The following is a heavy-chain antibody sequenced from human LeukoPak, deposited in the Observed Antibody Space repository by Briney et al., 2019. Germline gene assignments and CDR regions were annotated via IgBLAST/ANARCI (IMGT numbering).Heavy chain of an antibody. CDR2: ISTDGSRT. V-gene: IGHV3-64D*09. CDR3: ATKVPGTSHFSS. CDR1: GFAFSHYA. Sequence: PGGSLRLSCSASGFAFSHYALHWVRQAPGKGLEYVSSISTDGSRTFYADSMMGRFIISRDNSKNTLYLQMSSLRAEDTAVYYCATKVPGTSHFSSWGQGTLVTVSS. D-gene: IGHD6-19*01. J-gene: IGHJ4*02.